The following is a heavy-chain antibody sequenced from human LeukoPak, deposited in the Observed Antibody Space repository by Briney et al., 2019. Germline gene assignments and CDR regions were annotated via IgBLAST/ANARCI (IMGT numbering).Heavy chain of an antibody. V-gene: IGHV1-69*05. J-gene: IGHJ6*03. D-gene: IGHD3-10*01. Sequence: GASVKVSCTASGGTFSSYAISWVRQAPGQGLEWMGGIIPIFGTANYAQKFQGRVTITTDESTSTAYMELSSLRSEDTAVYYCARTSLMVRGVIYYYYMDVWGKGTTVTVSS. CDR3: ARTSLMVRGVIYYYYMDV. CDR2: IIPIFGTA. CDR1: GGTFSSYA.